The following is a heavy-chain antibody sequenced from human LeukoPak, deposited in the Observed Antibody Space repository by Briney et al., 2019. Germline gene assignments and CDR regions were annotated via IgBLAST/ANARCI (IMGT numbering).Heavy chain of an antibody. D-gene: IGHD2-2*01. CDR2: IRYDGITK. V-gene: IGHV3-30*02. Sequence: GGSLRLSCAASGFSFSGYGMHWVRQVPGKGLEWVAFIRYDGITKFYIDSVKGRFAISRDNSKNTLSLQMNSLRAEDTAVYYCARGYCSSTSCYARTWFDPWGQGTLVTVSS. J-gene: IGHJ5*02. CDR1: GFSFSGYG. CDR3: ARGYCSSTSCYARTWFDP.